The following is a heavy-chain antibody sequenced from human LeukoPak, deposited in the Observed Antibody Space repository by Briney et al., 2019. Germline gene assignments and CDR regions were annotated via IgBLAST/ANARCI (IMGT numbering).Heavy chain of an antibody. Sequence: PSETLSLTCAVYGGSFSGYYWSWIRQPPGKGLEWIGEINHSGSTNYNPSLKSRVTISVDTSKNQFSLKLSSVTAADTAVYYCARNEGIVATIFPWGQGTLVTVSS. CDR3: ARNEGIVATIFP. CDR1: GGSFSGYY. V-gene: IGHV4-34*01. D-gene: IGHD5-12*01. J-gene: IGHJ5*02. CDR2: INHSGST.